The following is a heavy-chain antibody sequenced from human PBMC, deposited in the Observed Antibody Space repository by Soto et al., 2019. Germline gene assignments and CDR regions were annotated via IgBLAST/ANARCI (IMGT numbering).Heavy chain of an antibody. CDR1: GFTFSSYA. D-gene: IGHD6-13*01. V-gene: IGHV3-30-3*01. Sequence: QVQLVESGGGVVQPGRSLRLSCAASGFTFSSYAMHWVRQAPGKGLEWVAVISYDGSNKYYADSVKGRFTISRDNSKKTLYLQMNRLRAEDTAVYYCGSSRSIIAEAGTMVLCDYWGQGTLVTVSS. J-gene: IGHJ4*02. CDR2: ISYDGSNK. CDR3: GSSRSIIAEAGTMVLCDY.